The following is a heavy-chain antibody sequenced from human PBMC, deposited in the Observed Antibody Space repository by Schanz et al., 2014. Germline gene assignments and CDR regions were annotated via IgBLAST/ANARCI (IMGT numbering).Heavy chain of an antibody. V-gene: IGHV1-69*02. J-gene: IGHJ4*02. CDR1: GDTFSKYN. D-gene: IGHD6-13*01. CDR3: ARSGSSNWYLFDY. Sequence: QVQLVQSGPEVKKPGSSVKVSCQAFGDTFSKYNIMWVRQVPGQGLEWLGRIMPILGIANYAQKFQGRVTMTRDTSTSTVYMEVSSLRSEDTAVYYCARSGSSNWYLFDYWGQGTLVTVSS. CDR2: IMPILGIA.